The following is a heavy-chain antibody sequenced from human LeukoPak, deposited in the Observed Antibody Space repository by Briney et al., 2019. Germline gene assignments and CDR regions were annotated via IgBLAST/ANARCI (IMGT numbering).Heavy chain of an antibody. D-gene: IGHD3-3*01. V-gene: IGHV1-8*01. CDR2: MYPNSGNT. Sequence: GASVTVSCMASGYTFTSYDINWVRQATGQGLEWMGWMYPNSGNTGYAQKFQGRVTMTRNTSISTAYMELSRLRSEDTAVYYCARGLDVFGVVYYYYMDVWGKGTTVTVSS. CDR1: GYTFTSYD. CDR3: ARGLDVFGVVYYYYMDV. J-gene: IGHJ6*03.